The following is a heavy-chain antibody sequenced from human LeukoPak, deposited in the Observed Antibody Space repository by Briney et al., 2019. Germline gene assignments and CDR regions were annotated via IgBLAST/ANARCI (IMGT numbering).Heavy chain of an antibody. Sequence: PGGSLRLSCAASGFTFSSYAMSWVRQAPGKGLEWVSAISGSGGSTYYADSVKGRFTISRDNSKNTLYLQMNSLRAEGTAVYYCAKGPYCSGGSCDPYNWFDPWGQGTLVTVSS. V-gene: IGHV3-23*01. J-gene: IGHJ5*02. D-gene: IGHD2-15*01. CDR2: ISGSGGST. CDR3: AKGPYCSGGSCDPYNWFDP. CDR1: GFTFSSYA.